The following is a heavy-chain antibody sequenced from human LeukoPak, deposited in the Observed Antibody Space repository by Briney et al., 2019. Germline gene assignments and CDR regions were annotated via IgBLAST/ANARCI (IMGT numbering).Heavy chain of an antibody. J-gene: IGHJ4*02. CDR1: GFTFDDYA. D-gene: IGHD6-13*01. V-gene: IGHV3-43*02. Sequence: GGSLRLSCAASGFTFDDYAMHWVRQVPGKGLEWVSLILGDGSSTNYADSVKGRFTISRDNSKSSLYLHMNSLRVEDTALYFCAKDRYSSSWYTIDYWGQGTLDTVPS. CDR2: ILGDGSST. CDR3: AKDRYSSSWYTIDY.